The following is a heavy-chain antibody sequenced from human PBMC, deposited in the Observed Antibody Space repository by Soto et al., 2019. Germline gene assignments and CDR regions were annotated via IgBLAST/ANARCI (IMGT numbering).Heavy chain of an antibody. Sequence: ASVKVSCKASGYTFTGYYMHWVRQAPGQGLEWMGWINPNSGGTNCAQKFQGRVTMTRDTSISTAYMELSRLRSDDTAVYYCARERNAYSSSSDWFDPWGQGTLVTVSS. V-gene: IGHV1-2*02. D-gene: IGHD6-6*01. CDR1: GYTFTGYY. CDR3: ARERNAYSSSSDWFDP. CDR2: INPNSGGT. J-gene: IGHJ5*02.